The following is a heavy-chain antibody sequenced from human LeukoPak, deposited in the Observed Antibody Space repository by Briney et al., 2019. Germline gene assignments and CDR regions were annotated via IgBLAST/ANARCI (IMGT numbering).Heavy chain of an antibody. CDR2: INHLGSQT. CDR1: GFTFKDFY. CDR3: VRARFTTFVYY. D-gene: IGHD1-1*01. Sequence: GGSLRLSCAASGFTFKDFYMSWVRQDPGKGLEWVSYINHLGSQTDYADSVKGRFTISRDNAKNSLSLQMNNLSVDDTAVYYCVRARFTTFVYYWGQGTLVTVSS. J-gene: IGHJ4*02. V-gene: IGHV3-11*05.